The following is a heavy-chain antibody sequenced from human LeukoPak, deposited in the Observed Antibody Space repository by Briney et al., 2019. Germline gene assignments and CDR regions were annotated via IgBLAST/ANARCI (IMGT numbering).Heavy chain of an antibody. V-gene: IGHV3-43D*04. CDR2: ISWDGGST. J-gene: IGHJ6*04. D-gene: IGHD3-10*01. CDR1: GFTFDDYA. CDR3: AKDTYYYGSGINYYGMDV. Sequence: GGSLRLSCAASGFTFDDYAMHWVRQAPGKGLKWVSLISWDGGSTYYADSVKGRFTISRDNSKNSLYLQMNSLRAEDTALYYCAKDTYYYGSGINYYGMDVWGKGTTVTVSS.